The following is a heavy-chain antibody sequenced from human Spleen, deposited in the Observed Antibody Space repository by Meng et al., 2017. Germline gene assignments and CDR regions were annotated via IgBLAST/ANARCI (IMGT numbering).Heavy chain of an antibody. Sequence: QVQRVRSGAEVMQPGASVKVSCKASGYPFTTYYIHWVRQAPGQGLEWVGVINPTGGSTSYAQKFQGRVTMTRATSISTAYMELSGLRSDDTAMYYCARDEDISAAGKLFGDYWGQGTLVTVSS. CDR2: INPTGGST. D-gene: IGHD6-13*01. CDR3: ARDEDISAAGKLFGDY. CDR1: GYPFTTYY. V-gene: IGHV1-46*01. J-gene: IGHJ4*02.